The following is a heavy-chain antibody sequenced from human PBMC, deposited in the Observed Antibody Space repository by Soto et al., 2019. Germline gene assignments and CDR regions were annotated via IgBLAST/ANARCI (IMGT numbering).Heavy chain of an antibody. V-gene: IGHV1-69*01. CDR2: IIPISGRA. Sequence: QVQLVQSAAEVKKPGSSVKVSCKASGGTFSSYVISWLRQAPGQGLECMGGIIPISGRANYAQKFQGRVTITADESTSTAYMELSSLRSEATAVDYCARGWNDFPHWGQGTLVTVSS. D-gene: IGHD1-1*01. CDR3: ARGWNDFPH. J-gene: IGHJ1*01. CDR1: GGTFSSYV.